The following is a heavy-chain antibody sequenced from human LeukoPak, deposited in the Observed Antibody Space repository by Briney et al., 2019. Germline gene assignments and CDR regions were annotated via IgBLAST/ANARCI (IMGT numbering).Heavy chain of an antibody. J-gene: IGHJ5*02. D-gene: IGHD6-13*01. CDR3: AREQWQQLVTRQPPNWFDP. CDR1: GGSISSYY. CDR2: IYTSGST. V-gene: IGHV4-4*07. Sequence: SETLSLTCTVSGGSISSYYWSWIRQPAGKGLEWIGRIYTSGSTNYNPSLKSRVTMSVDTSKNQFSLKLSSVTAADTAVYYCAREQWQQLVTRQPPNWFDPWGQGTLVTVSS.